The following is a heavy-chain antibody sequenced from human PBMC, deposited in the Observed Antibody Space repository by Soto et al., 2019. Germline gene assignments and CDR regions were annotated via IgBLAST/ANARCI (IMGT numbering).Heavy chain of an antibody. CDR1: GFTFNDYY. CDR2: ISSTGSYT. Sequence: QVEVVESGGGLVKPGGSLRLSCTASGFTFNDYYMTWFRRAPGTGFEWVSYISSTGSYTNYAESVKGRFTISRDNAKNSLYLQMDSLRDEDTAVYYCARDPSIRSPPDYWGRGTLVTVSS. CDR3: ARDPSIRSPPDY. V-gene: IGHV3-11*05. D-gene: IGHD3-3*02. J-gene: IGHJ4*02.